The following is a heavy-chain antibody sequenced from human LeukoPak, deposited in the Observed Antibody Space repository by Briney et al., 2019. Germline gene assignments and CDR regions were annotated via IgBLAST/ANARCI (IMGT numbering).Heavy chain of an antibody. CDR1: GYTFSSYY. CDR3: ARGHSSGYYTGPLDY. V-gene: IGHV1-46*01. CDR2: INPSGGST. Sequence: ASVKVSCKASGYTFSSYYMHWVRQAPGEGLEWMAIINPSGGSTSYAQKFQGRVTMTRDTSASTVYMELYSLRSEDTAVYYCARGHSSGYYTGPLDYWGQGTLVTVSS. D-gene: IGHD3-22*01. J-gene: IGHJ4*02.